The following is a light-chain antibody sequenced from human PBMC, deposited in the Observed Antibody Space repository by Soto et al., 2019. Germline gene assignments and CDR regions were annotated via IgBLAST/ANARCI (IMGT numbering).Light chain of an antibody. V-gene: IGLV1-44*01. CDR2: SND. J-gene: IGLJ2*01. CDR1: NSNIGRND. Sequence: QSVLAQPPSASGTPGQRVTISCSGSNSNIGRNDVTWYQQVPGTAPQCLIYSNDQRPSGVPDRISGSRSGTSASLAISGLQSGDDAEYYCAAWDDTLRARVFGGGTQVTVL. CDR3: AAWDDTLRARV.